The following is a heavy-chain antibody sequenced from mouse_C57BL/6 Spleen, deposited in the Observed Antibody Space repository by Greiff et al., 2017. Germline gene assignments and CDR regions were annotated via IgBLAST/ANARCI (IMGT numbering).Heavy chain of an antibody. J-gene: IGHJ4*01. V-gene: IGHV1-80*01. Sequence: VKLLESGAELVKPGASAKISCKASGYAFSSYWMNWVKQRPGKGLEGIGQIYPGDGDTNYNGKFKGKATLTADKSSSTAYMQLSSLTSEDSAVYFCARDYYGSSWKNAMDYWGQGTSVTVSS. D-gene: IGHD1-1*01. CDR3: ARDYYGSSWKNAMDY. CDR2: IYPGDGDT. CDR1: GYAFSSYW.